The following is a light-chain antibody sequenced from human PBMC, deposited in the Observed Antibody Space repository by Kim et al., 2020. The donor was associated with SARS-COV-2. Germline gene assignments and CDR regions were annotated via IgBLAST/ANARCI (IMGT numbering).Light chain of an antibody. CDR2: GAS. J-gene: IGKJ2*01. CDR1: HSLSDGH. Sequence: PRERATLTCRDSHSLSDGHFAWYQHKPGQAPRLLVYGASSRATGIPDRFNGSGSGTEFTLTISSLETEDFAVYYCHQYDNSPPYTFGQGTKLDI. CDR3: HQYDNSPPYT. V-gene: IGKV3-20*01.